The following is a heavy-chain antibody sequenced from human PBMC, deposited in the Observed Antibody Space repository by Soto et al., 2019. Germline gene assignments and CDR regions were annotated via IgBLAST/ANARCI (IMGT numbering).Heavy chain of an antibody. J-gene: IGHJ4*02. D-gene: IGHD3-3*01. CDR1: GFTFSNAW. V-gene: IGHV3-15*01. CDR3: TTGDYDFWSGYYIDDY. Sequence: GGSLRLSCAASGFTFSNAWMSWVRQAPGKGLEWVGRIKSKTDGGTTDYAAPVKGRFTISRDDSKNTLYLQMNSLKTEDTAVYYCTTGDYDFWSGYYIDDYWGQGTLVTVSS. CDR2: IKSKTDGGTT.